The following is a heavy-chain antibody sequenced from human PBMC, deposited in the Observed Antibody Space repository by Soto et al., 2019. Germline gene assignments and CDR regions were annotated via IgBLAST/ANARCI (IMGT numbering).Heavy chain of an antibody. CDR1: GGSISSGGYY. V-gene: IGHV4-31*03. J-gene: IGHJ4*02. CDR2: IYYSGST. D-gene: IGHD1-7*01. CDR3: ARDLVGNGSLPPLGRGTEYFDY. Sequence: NPSETLSLTCTVSGGSISSGGYYWSWIRQHPGKGLEWIGYIYYSGSTYYNPSLKSRVTISVDTSKNQFSLKLSSVTAADTAVYYCARDLVGNGSLPPLGRGTEYFDYWGQGTLVTVSS.